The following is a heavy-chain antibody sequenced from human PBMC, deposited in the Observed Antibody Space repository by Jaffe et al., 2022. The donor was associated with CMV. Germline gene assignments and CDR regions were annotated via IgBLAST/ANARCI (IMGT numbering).Heavy chain of an antibody. J-gene: IGHJ4*02. D-gene: IGHD3-10*01. CDR2: IYYSGST. CDR3: ARRRLWFGHTGYFDY. Sequence: QLQLQESGPGLVKPSETLSLTCTVSGGSISSSSYYWGWIRQPPGKGLEWIGSIYYSGSTYYNPSLKSRVTISVDTSKNQFSLKLSSVTAADTAVYYCARRRLWFGHTGYFDYWGQGTLVTVSS. V-gene: IGHV4-39*01. CDR1: GGSISSSSYY.